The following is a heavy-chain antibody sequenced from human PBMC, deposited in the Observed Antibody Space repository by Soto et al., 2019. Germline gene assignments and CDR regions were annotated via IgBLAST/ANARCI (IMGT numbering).Heavy chain of an antibody. Sequence: ASVKVSCKASGYTFTSYYMHWVRQAPGRGREWMGIINPSGGSTSYAQKFQGRVTMTRDTSTSTVYMELSSLRSEDTPEYYCARDKGPIACCDSSGRCYWGKRTMVTASS. D-gene: IGHD3-22*01. CDR3: ARDKGPIACCDSSGRCY. CDR2: INPSGGST. CDR1: GYTFTSYY. V-gene: IGHV1-46*01. J-gene: IGHJ4*02.